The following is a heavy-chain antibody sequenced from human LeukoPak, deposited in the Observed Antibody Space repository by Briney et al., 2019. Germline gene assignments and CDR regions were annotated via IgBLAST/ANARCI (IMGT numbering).Heavy chain of an antibody. D-gene: IGHD5-18*01. CDR3: ARHTAMVRAYYYYYYGMEV. V-gene: IGHV4-4*07. CDR1: GGSISSCY. CDR2: IYTSGST. Sequence: SETLSLTCTVSGGSISSCYWCWIRQPAGKGLEWIGRIYTSGSTNYNPSLKSRVTMSVDTSKNQFSLKLSSVTAADTAVYYCARHTAMVRAYYYYYYGMEVWGQGTTVTVSS. J-gene: IGHJ6*01.